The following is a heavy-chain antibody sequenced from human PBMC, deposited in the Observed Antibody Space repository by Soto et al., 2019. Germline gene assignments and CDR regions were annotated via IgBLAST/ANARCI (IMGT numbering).Heavy chain of an antibody. D-gene: IGHD2-15*01. CDR2: ISGSGGST. CDR3: ARDIVVVVAATDYYYYYGMDV. V-gene: IGHV3-23*01. Sequence: GGSLRLSCAASGFTFSSYAMSWVRQAPGKGLEWVSAISGSGGSTYYADSVKGRFTISRDNSKNTLYLQMNSLRSEDTAVYYCARDIVVVVAATDYYYYYGMDVWGQGTTVTVSS. J-gene: IGHJ6*02. CDR1: GFTFSSYA.